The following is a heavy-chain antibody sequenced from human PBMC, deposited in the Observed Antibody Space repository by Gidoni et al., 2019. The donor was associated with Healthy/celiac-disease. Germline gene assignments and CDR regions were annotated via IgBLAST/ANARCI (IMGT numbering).Heavy chain of an antibody. Sequence: QVQLQESGPGLVKPSGTLSLTCAVSGGSISSSNWWSWVRQPPGKGLEWIGEIYQSGSTNYNPSLKSRVTIAVDKSKNQFSLKLSSVTAADTAVYYCARDDTGPGTNWFDPWGQGTLVTVSS. CDR1: GGSISSSNW. CDR3: ARDDTGPGTNWFDP. CDR2: IYQSGST. V-gene: IGHV4-4*02. D-gene: IGHD5-18*01. J-gene: IGHJ5*02.